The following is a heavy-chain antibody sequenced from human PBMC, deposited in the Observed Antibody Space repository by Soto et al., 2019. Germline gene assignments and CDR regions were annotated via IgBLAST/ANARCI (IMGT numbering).Heavy chain of an antibody. CDR1: GSTFSSYG. J-gene: IGHJ5*02. D-gene: IGHD2-2*01. CDR3: AKGLVPAAIDWFDP. CDR2: IWYDGSNK. V-gene: IGHV3-30*02. Sequence: GGSRRLSCAASGSTFSSYGMHWVRQAPGKGLEWVAVIWYDGSNKYYADSVKGRFTISRDNSKNTLYLKMNSMRAEDTAVYYCAKGLVPAAIDWFDPWGQGTLVTVSS.